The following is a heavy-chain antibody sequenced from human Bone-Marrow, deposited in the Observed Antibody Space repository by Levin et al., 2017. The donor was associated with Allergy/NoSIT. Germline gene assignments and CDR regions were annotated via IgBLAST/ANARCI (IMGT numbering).Heavy chain of an antibody. V-gene: IGHV4-30-4*01. CDR1: GGSISSGDYY. J-gene: IGHJ6*02. D-gene: IGHD3-3*01. CDR2: IYDSGNV. CDR3: ANSDSVFGMVDYGLDV. Sequence: SQTLSLTCSVSGGSISSGDYYWNWIRQSPGKGLEWIGYIYDSGNVYYNTSLKSRVTIDLDTPKNQFSLNPKSLTTADTAVYYCANSDSVFGMVDYGLDVWGQGTTVIVSS.